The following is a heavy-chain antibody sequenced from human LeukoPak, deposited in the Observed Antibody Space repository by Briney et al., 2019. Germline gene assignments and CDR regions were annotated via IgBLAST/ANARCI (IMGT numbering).Heavy chain of an antibody. CDR2: ISGGGVST. Sequence: GGSLKLSCAASGFTFSSYAMSWLRPAPGQGLEWVSAISGGGVSTYLADSVKGRFTISRDNSKNTLYLQMNSLRAEDTAVYYCAKTSSGWFPFDYWGQGTLVTVSS. D-gene: IGHD6-19*01. J-gene: IGHJ4*02. CDR3: AKTSSGWFPFDY. CDR1: GFTFSSYA. V-gene: IGHV3-23*01.